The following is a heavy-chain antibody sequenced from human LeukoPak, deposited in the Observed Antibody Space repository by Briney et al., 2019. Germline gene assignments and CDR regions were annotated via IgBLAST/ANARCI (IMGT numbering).Heavy chain of an antibody. CDR1: GFTFSSYA. D-gene: IGHD3-10*01. CDR3: AKDRTRGNAANDAFDI. Sequence: GGSLRLSCAASGFTFSSYAMHWVRQAPGKGLEWVAVISYDGNNHYSADSVKGRYTISRDNSKNTLYLQMNTLTAEDTAVYYCAKDRTRGNAANDAFDIWGQGTMVTVSP. V-gene: IGHV3-30*18. J-gene: IGHJ3*02. CDR2: ISYDGNNH.